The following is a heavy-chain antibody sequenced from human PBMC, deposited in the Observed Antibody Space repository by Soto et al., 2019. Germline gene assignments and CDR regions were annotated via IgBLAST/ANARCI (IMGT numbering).Heavy chain of an antibody. V-gene: IGHV1-69*06. CDR2: IIPLFGTA. D-gene: IGHD1-26*01. CDR1: GSTFSTYS. J-gene: IGHJ4*02. Sequence: SVKVSCKTPGSTFSTYSIVWVRQAPGEGLEWMGGIIPLFGTANYAQKFQDRVTITADKSTNTAFMELSSLKSEDTAMYYCASSSGNNYGVGTNYYFDYWGQGTLVTVSS. CDR3: ASSSGNNYGVGTNYYFDY.